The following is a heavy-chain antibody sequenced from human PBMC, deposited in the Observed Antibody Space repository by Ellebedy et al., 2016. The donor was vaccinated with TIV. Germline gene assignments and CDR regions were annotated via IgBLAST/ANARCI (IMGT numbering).Heavy chain of an antibody. CDR2: IIPIFGTA. Sequence: AASVKVSCKASGGTFSSYAISWVRQAPGQGLEWMGGIIPIFGTANYAQKFQGRVTMTEDTSTDTAYMELSSLRSEDTAVYYCATSAYYDILTGYSFDYWGQGTLVTVSS. V-gene: IGHV1-69*06. CDR3: ATSAYYDILTGYSFDY. D-gene: IGHD3-9*01. CDR1: GGTFSSYA. J-gene: IGHJ4*02.